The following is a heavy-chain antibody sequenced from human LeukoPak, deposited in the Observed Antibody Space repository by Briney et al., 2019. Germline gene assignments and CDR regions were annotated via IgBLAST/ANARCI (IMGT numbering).Heavy chain of an antibody. J-gene: IGHJ6*03. V-gene: IGHV4-59*11. CDR2: IYYSGST. Sequence: SETLSLTCTVSGGSISSHYWSWIRQPPGKGLEWIGYIYYSGSTNYNPSLKSRVTISVDTSKNQFSLRLSSVTAADTAVYYCARGSDSQYYYYYMDVWGKGTTVTVSS. CDR1: GGSISSHY. CDR3: ARGSDSQYYYYYMDV. D-gene: IGHD3-22*01.